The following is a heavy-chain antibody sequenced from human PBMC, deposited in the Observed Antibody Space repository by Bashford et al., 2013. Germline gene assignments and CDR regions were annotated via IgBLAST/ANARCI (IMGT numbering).Heavy chain of an antibody. CDR1: GDSVSSSSAA. CDR2: TYYRSKWYT. Sequence: SQTLSLTCDISGDSVSSSSAAWNWIRQSPSRGLEWLGKTYYRSKWYTDFAESVKSRIIMKSDTSKNQFSLYLNSVTPEDTAVYFCARPIIRYFDWFPYNTYGMDVWGQGTTVTVSS. CDR3: ARPIIRYFDWFPYNTYGMDV. V-gene: IGHV6-1*01. D-gene: IGHD3-9*01. J-gene: IGHJ6*02.